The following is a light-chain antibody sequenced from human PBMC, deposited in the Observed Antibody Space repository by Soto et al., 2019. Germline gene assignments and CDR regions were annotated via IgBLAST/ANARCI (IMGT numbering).Light chain of an antibody. Sequence: EIVLTQSPGTLSLSPGERATLSCRARQSVSSSYLAWYQQKPGQAPRLLIYGASSRATGIPDRFSGSGSGTDFTLTISRLEPEDFAVYYCQQYGSTPTWTFGQGTTVEIK. V-gene: IGKV3-20*01. CDR3: QQYGSTPTWT. J-gene: IGKJ1*01. CDR2: GAS. CDR1: QSVSSSY.